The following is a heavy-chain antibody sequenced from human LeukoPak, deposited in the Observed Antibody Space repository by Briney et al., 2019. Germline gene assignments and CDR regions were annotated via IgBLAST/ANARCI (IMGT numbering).Heavy chain of an antibody. CDR3: ARGPSYYDFWSGYYCRFDY. CDR1: GGSVSSGSYY. D-gene: IGHD3-3*01. V-gene: IGHV4-61*01. Sequence: SETLSLTCTVSGGSVSSGSYYWSWIRQPPGKGLEWIGYISASGSTNYNPSLKSRVTISVDTSKNQFSLKLSSVTAADTAVYYCARGPSYYDFWSGYYCRFDYWGQGTLVTVSS. J-gene: IGHJ4*02. CDR2: ISASGST.